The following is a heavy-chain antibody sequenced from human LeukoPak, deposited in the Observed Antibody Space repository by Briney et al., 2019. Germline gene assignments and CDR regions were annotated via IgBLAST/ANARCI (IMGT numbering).Heavy chain of an antibody. CDR3: TTPTGGTTMRYYYYGMDV. J-gene: IGHJ6*04. V-gene: IGHV3-15*01. CDR1: GFTFSNAW. CDR2: IKSKTDGGTT. D-gene: IGHD1-1*01. Sequence: GGSLRLSCAASGFTFSNAWMSWVRQAPGKGLEWVGRIKSKTDGGTTDYAAPVKGRFTISRDDSNNTLYLQMNSLKTEDTAVYYCTTPTGGTTMRYYYYGMDVWGKGTTVTVSS.